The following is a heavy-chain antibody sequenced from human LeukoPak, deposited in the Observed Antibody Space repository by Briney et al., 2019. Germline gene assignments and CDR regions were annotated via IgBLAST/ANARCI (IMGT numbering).Heavy chain of an antibody. Sequence: SETLSLTCTVSGGSISSYYWSWIRQPPGKGLEWIGYIYYSGSTNYNPSLKSRVTISVDTPKNQFSLKLSSVTAADTAVYYCARGHRGGGSYSYYYYYMDVWGKGTTVTVSS. CDR2: IYYSGST. CDR1: GGSISSYY. J-gene: IGHJ6*03. D-gene: IGHD1-26*01. CDR3: ARGHRGGGSYSYYYYYMDV. V-gene: IGHV4-59*08.